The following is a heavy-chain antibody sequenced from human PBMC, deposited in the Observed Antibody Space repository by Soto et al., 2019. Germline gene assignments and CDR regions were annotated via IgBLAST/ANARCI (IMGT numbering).Heavy chain of an antibody. Sequence: EVQLVESGGGLVKPGGSLRLSCAASGFTFSNAWMNWVHQAPGKGLEWVGRIKSKTDGGTTDYAAPVKGRFTISRDDSKNTLYLQMNSLKTEDTAVYYCTTSSLITMIVETWGQGTLVTVSS. D-gene: IGHD3-22*01. V-gene: IGHV3-15*07. CDR2: IKSKTDGGTT. CDR1: GFTFSNAW. CDR3: TTSSLITMIVET. J-gene: IGHJ5*02.